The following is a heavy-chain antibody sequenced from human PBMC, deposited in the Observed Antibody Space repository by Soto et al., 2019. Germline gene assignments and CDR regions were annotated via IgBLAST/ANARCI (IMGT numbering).Heavy chain of an antibody. V-gene: IGHV3-53*01. CDR3: ARGFKWPDY. Sequence: EVQLVESGGGLIQPGGSLRLSCAASGFTVSTNYLTWVRQAPGKGLEWVSLIYSGSSTYYADSVKGRFTISRDNSKNTLYLQMTSLRAEDTAVYYCARGFKWPDYWGQGTLVTVSS. D-gene: IGHD5-12*01. CDR1: GFTVSTNY. CDR2: IYSGSST. J-gene: IGHJ4*02.